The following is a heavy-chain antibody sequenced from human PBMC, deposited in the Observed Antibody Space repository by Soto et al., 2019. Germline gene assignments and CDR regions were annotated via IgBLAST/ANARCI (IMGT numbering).Heavy chain of an antibody. Sequence: EVQLVESGGGLVQPGGSLRLFYAASGFTFSNSWMNWVRQAPGKGLEWVANIKEDGTAKYYLDSVKGRFTVSRDNVKNSLYLQMNSLRAEDTAMYYCTTDRGYLTFDYWGPGTLVTVSS. J-gene: IGHJ4*02. CDR3: TTDRGYLTFDY. V-gene: IGHV3-7*01. D-gene: IGHD3-22*01. CDR2: IKEDGTAK. CDR1: GFTFSNSW.